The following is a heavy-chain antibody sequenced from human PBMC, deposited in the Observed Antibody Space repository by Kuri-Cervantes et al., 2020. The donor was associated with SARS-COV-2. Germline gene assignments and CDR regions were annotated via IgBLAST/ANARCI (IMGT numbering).Heavy chain of an antibody. V-gene: IGHV6-1*01. J-gene: IGHJ6*02. CDR1: GDSVSRNSAA. Sequence: LRLSCAISGDSVSRNSAAWNWIRQSPSRGLEWLGRTYYRSKWYNDYAVSVKSRIIINSDTSKNQFSLQLNSVTPEDTAVYYCARASDSGWYSGRYYYYGMDVWGQGTTVTVSS. D-gene: IGHD6-19*01. CDR3: ARASDSGWYSGRYYYYGMDV. CDR2: TYYRSKWYN.